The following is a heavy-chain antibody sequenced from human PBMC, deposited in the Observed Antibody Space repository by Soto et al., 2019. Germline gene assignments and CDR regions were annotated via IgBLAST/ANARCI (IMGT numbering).Heavy chain of an antibody. V-gene: IGHV4-31*03. J-gene: IGHJ5*02. CDR1: GGSISSGGYY. Sequence: SETLSLTCTVSGGSISSGGYYWSWIRQHPGKGLEWIGYIYYSGSTYYNPSLKSRVTISVDTSKNQFSLKLSSVTAADTAVYYCARGLVRGPGAVNWFDPWGQGTLVTVSS. D-gene: IGHD3-10*01. CDR3: ARGLVRGPGAVNWFDP. CDR2: IYYSGST.